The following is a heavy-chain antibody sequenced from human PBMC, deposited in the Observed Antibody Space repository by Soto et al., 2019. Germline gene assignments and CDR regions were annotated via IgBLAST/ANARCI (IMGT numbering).Heavy chain of an antibody. CDR3: AKVFSRWSGFRSEYGMDV. CDR1: GFTFSSYG. D-gene: IGHD3-3*01. CDR2: ISYDGSNK. Sequence: QVQLVESGGGVVQPGRSLRLSCAASGFTFSSYGMHWVRQAPGKGLEWVAVISYDGSNKYYADSVKGRFTISRDNSKNTLYLQMNSLRAEDTAVYYCAKVFSRWSGFRSEYGMDVWGQGTTVTVSS. V-gene: IGHV3-30*18. J-gene: IGHJ6*02.